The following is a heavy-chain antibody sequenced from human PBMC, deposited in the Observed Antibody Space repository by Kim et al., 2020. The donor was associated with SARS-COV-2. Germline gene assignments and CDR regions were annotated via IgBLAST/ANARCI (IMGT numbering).Heavy chain of an antibody. CDR1: GFTFSSYA. V-gene: IGHV3-23*01. J-gene: IGHJ6*02. Sequence: GGSLRLSCAASGFTFSSYAMSWGRQAPGKGREWVSAISGSGGSTYYADSVKGRFTISRDNSKNTLYLQMNSLRAEDTAVYYCAKDICSSTSCYGYYYYYGMDVWGQGTTVTVSS. CDR3: AKDICSSTSCYGYYYYYGMDV. CDR2: ISGSGGST. D-gene: IGHD2-2*01.